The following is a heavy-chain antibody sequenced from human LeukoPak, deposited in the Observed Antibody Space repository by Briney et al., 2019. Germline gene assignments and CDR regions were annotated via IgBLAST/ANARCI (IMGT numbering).Heavy chain of an antibody. Sequence: SETLSLTCTVSGGSISSSSYYWGWIRQPPGKGLEWIGSIYYSGSTYYNPSLKSRVTISVDTSKNQFSLKLSSVTAADTAVYYCARVRWQLAPAFDIWGQGTMVTVSS. J-gene: IGHJ3*02. CDR2: IYYSGST. V-gene: IGHV4-39*07. CDR1: GGSISSSSYY. D-gene: IGHD6-6*01. CDR3: ARVRWQLAPAFDI.